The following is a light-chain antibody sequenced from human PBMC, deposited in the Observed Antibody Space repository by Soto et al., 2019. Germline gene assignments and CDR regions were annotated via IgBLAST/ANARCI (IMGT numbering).Light chain of an antibody. CDR2: DVS. CDR1: SSDVGGYNY. J-gene: IGLJ1*01. Sequence: QPVLTQPASVSGSPGQSITISCTGTSSDVGGYNYVSWYQQHPGKAPKLMIYDVSNRPSGVSNRFSGSKSGNTASLTISGLQAEDEADYYCSSYTSSSTSSYVFGTGTKLTVL. CDR3: SSYTSSSTSSYV. V-gene: IGLV2-14*01.